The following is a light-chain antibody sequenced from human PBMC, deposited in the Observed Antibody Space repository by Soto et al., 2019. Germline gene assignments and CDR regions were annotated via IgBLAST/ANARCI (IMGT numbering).Light chain of an antibody. CDR1: QSVGGR. CDR3: QQYNNWPLT. Sequence: EIELTQSPATLSLSPGERATPSCRASQSVGGRLGWYQQKPGRAPRLLIYDASTRATGIPARFSGSQSGTEFTLTISSLLSEDFAVYSCQQYNNWPLTFGGGTKVEIK. J-gene: IGKJ4*01. V-gene: IGKV3D-15*01. CDR2: DAS.